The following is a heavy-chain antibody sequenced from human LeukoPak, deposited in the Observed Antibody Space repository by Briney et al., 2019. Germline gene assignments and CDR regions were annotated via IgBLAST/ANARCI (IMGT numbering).Heavy chain of an antibody. CDR3: TRDITGYDILTGYYGWFDP. J-gene: IGHJ5*02. CDR1: GFTFSSYA. V-gene: IGHV3-49*04. CDR2: IRSKAYGGTT. Sequence: GGSLRLSCAASGFTFSSYAMSWVRQAPGKGLEWVGFIRSKAYGGTTEYAASVKGRFTISRDDSKSIAYLQMNSLKTEDTAVYYCTRDITGYDILTGYYGWFDPWGQGTLVTVSS. D-gene: IGHD3-9*01.